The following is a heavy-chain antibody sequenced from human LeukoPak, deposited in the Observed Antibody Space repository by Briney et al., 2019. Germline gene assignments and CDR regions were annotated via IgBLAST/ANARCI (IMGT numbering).Heavy chain of an antibody. Sequence: GSLRLSCAASGFTFSSYEMNWVRQAPGKGLEWIGSIYYSGSTYYNPSLKSRVTISVDTSKNQFSLKLSSVTAADTAVYYCARNTYYYDSSGYSYYFDYWGQGTLVTVSS. D-gene: IGHD3-22*01. CDR2: IYYSGST. V-gene: IGHV4-39*07. CDR1: GFTFSSYE. J-gene: IGHJ4*02. CDR3: ARNTYYYDSSGYSYYFDY.